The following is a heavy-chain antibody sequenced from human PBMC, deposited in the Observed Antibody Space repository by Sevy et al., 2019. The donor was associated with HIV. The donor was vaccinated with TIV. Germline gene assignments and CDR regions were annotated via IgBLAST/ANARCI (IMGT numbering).Heavy chain of an antibody. J-gene: IGHJ3*02. Sequence: GGSLRLSCAASGFTFSNVWTSWVRQAPGKGLEWVANIKQDGSDKFYVESVKGRFTISRDNAKNSLYLQLSSLRAEDTAMYFCAREALYYYDSERHYDDAFDMWGPGTMVTVSS. CDR1: GFTFSNVW. D-gene: IGHD3-22*01. CDR2: IKQDGSDK. CDR3: AREALYYYDSERHYDDAFDM. V-gene: IGHV3-7*01.